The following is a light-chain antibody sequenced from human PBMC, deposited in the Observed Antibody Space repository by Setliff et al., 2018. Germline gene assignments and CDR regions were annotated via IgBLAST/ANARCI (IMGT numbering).Light chain of an antibody. CDR3: CSYAGSSTFV. J-gene: IGLJ1*01. CDR2: DAS. V-gene: IGLV2-23*01. Sequence: SALTQPASVSGSPGQSITISCTGSSSDVGSYNLVSWYQQHPAKAPKLMIYDASKRPSGVSIRFSGSKSGNTASLTISGLQAEDEADYYCCSYAGSSTFVFGTGTKVT. CDR1: SSDVGSYNL.